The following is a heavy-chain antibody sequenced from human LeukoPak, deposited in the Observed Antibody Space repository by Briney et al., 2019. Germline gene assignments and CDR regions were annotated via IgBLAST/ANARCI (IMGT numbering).Heavy chain of an antibody. Sequence: GGSLRLSCAASGFTFSSYGMSWVRQAPGKGLEWVSDISGGGSFAYYADSVKGRFTISRDNSKNTLYLQMNSLRAEDTAVYYCAKRDSSGSYYFDYWGQGTLVTVSS. D-gene: IGHD3-22*01. CDR1: GFTFSSYG. J-gene: IGHJ4*02. V-gene: IGHV3-23*01. CDR3: AKRDSSGSYYFDY. CDR2: ISGGGSFA.